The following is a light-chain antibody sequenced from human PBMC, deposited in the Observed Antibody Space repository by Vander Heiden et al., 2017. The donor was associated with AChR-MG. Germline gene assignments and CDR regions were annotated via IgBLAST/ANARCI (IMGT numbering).Light chain of an antibody. Sequence: QSVLTQPPSVSGAPGQRVTLPCPGSSSNIGAGYDVHGYQQLPGTAPKRLIYGNSNRPSGVPDRFSGSKSGTSASLAITGLQAEDEADYYCQSYDSSLSGGVFGGGTKLTVL. J-gene: IGLJ2*01. CDR1: SSNIGAGYD. V-gene: IGLV1-40*01. CDR3: QSYDSSLSGGV. CDR2: GNS.